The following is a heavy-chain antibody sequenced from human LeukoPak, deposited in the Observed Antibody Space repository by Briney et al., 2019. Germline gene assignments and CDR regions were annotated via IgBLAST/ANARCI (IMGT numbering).Heavy chain of an antibody. CDR1: GGSISSSSYY. D-gene: IGHD5-18*01. J-gene: IGHJ4*02. CDR2: IYYSGST. CDR3: ARPSYHRGYSYGYSI. Sequence: SETLSLTCTVSGGSISSSSYYWGWIRQPPGKGLEWIGSIYYSGSTYYNPSLKSRVTISVDTSKNQFSLKLSSVTAADTAVCYCARPSYHRGYSYGYSIWGQGTLVTVSS. V-gene: IGHV4-39*01.